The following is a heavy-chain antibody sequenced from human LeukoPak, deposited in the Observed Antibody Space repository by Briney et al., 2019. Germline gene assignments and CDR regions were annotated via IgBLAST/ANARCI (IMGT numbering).Heavy chain of an antibody. CDR1: GGSISSSSYY. J-gene: IGHJ4*02. Sequence: SETLSLTCTVSGGSISSSSYYWGWIRQPPGKGLEWIGYIYYSGSTNYNPSLKSRVTISVDTSKNQFSLKLSSVTAADTAVYYCARGDSSSWYGWGQGTLVTVSS. CDR3: ARGDSSSWYG. V-gene: IGHV4-61*05. D-gene: IGHD6-13*01. CDR2: IYYSGST.